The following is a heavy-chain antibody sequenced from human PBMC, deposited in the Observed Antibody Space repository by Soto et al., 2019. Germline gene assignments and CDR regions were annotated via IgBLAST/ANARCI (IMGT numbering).Heavy chain of an antibody. Sequence: QVQLVQSGAEVKKPGASVKVSCKASGYTFTSYDINWVRQATGQGLEWMGWINANSGNTGYAQKFQGRVTMTRNTSISTAYMELCSLRSEDTAVYYGARGGDYYGSGSSVWFYPWGQGTLVTVSS. CDR2: INANSGNT. CDR3: ARGGDYYGSGSSVWFYP. V-gene: IGHV1-8*01. D-gene: IGHD3-10*01. J-gene: IGHJ5*02. CDR1: GYTFTSYD.